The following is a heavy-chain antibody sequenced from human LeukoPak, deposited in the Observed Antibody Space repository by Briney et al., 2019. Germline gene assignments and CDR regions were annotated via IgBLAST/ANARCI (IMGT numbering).Heavy chain of an antibody. Sequence: SETLSLTCAVYGGSFSGYYWSWIRQPPGKGPEWIGEINHSGSTNYNPSLKSRVTISLDTSKNQFSLRLTSVTATDTGVYYCARAFFPGDSIGWIDPWGQGTLVTVSS. CDR2: INHSGST. V-gene: IGHV4-34*01. CDR1: GGSFSGYY. D-gene: IGHD2-21*02. CDR3: ARAFFPGDSIGWIDP. J-gene: IGHJ5*02.